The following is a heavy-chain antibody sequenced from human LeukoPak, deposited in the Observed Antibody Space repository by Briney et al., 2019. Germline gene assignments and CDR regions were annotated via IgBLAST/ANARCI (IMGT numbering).Heavy chain of an antibody. J-gene: IGHJ4*02. CDR1: GFTVSSNA. CDR3: AKDGSWNGGYFDY. CDR2: ISGSGGST. Sequence: GGSLRLSCAASGFTVSSNAMSWVRQAPGKGLEWVSAISGSGGSTYYADSVKGRFTIPRDNSKNTLYLQMNSLRAEDTAVYYCAKDGSWNGGYFDYWGQGTLVTVSS. V-gene: IGHV3-23*01. D-gene: IGHD3-3*01.